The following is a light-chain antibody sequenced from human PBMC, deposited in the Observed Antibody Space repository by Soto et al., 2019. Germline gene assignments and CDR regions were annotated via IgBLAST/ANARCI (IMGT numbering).Light chain of an antibody. CDR1: QSLFSTSDNKTF. CDR2: WAS. CDR3: QQYYSDIT. Sequence: DIVMTQSPDSLAVSLGERATIHCKSNQSLFSTSDNKTFLAWYQQKPGQPPKVLISWASTRESGVPDRFSGSGSATDFTLTSSSLQAEDVAAYYCQQYYSDITFGGGTKVEIK. V-gene: IGKV4-1*01. J-gene: IGKJ4*01.